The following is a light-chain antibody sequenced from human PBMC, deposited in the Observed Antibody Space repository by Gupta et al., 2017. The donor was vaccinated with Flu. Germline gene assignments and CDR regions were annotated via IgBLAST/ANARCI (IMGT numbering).Light chain of an antibody. CDR3: QQEDNYPFT. J-gene: IGKJ2*01. Sequence: PSTLSASVGDRVTLTCRASQRISSWVAWYQQRPGKAPVLLIYKASEVQSGVPSRFSGSGSGTEFTLTITSRQPDDFATYYCQQEDNYPFTFGQGTKMEIK. CDR1: QRISSW. V-gene: IGKV1-5*03. CDR2: KAS.